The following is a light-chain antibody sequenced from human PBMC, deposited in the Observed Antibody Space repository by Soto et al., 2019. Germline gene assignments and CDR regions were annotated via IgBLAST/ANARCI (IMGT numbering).Light chain of an antibody. J-gene: IGKJ1*01. CDR1: QSFSNW. V-gene: IGKV1-5*01. CDR3: QQFDRYSWT. Sequence: DIQMTQSPSTLSASLGERVTITCRASQSFSNWLAWYQQKPGKAPRLLIYDVSSLVSGVPSRFSGSASGTEFVLTVNNQQPDDFATYYCQQFDRYSWTFGQGTTVEMK. CDR2: DVS.